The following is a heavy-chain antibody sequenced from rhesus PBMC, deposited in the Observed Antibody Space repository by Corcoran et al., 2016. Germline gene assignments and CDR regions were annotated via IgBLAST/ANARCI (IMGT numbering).Heavy chain of an antibody. CDR2: IYVSSTST. CDR3: AKPRGYSYSFAFDF. V-gene: IGHV4S10*01. Sequence: QVQLQESGPGVVKPSETLSLTCAVSGGSISDSYRWSWIRQPPGKGLEWIGYIYVSSTSTNYNPSLKSRVTISKDTSKNQFSLKLSSVTAADTAVYYCAKPRGYSYSFAFDFWGQGLRVTVSS. D-gene: IGHD5-12*01. CDR1: GGSISDSYR. J-gene: IGHJ3*01.